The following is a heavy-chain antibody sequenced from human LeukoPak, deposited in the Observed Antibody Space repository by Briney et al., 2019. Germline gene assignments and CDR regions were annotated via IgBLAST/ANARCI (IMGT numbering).Heavy chain of an antibody. CDR1: GFTVSSNY. CDR3: ATVRSGWYFDY. V-gene: IGHV3-53*01. Sequence: GGSLRLSCAASGFTVSSNYMSWVRQAPGRGLEWVSVFHTDGSTYYGDSVKGRFTISRDNSKNTLYLQMNSLRAEDTAVYYCATVRSGWYFDYWGQGTPVTVSS. J-gene: IGHJ4*02. D-gene: IGHD6-19*01. CDR2: FHTDGST.